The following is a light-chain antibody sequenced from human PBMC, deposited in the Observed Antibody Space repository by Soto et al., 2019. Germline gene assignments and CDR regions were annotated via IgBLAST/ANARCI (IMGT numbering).Light chain of an antibody. V-gene: IGLV2-14*03. Sequence: QSVLTQPASVSGSPGAALTISCPGTSSDVGGYNSVSWYQHPPGKAPQLLLDDVGGRPAGVSYRFSGSKSGNTASLTISGLQAADEADYFCSSFTSSMTNVFGSGSKVPV. CDR3: SSFTSSMTNV. J-gene: IGLJ1*01. CDR2: DVG. CDR1: SSDVGGYNS.